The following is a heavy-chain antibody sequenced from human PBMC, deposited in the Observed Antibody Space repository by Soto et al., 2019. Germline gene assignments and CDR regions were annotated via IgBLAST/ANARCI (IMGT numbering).Heavy chain of an antibody. D-gene: IGHD3-3*01. Sequence: SETLSLTCTVSGGSISSGDXYWSWIRQPPGKGLEWIGYIYYSGSTYDNPSLKSRVTISVDTSKNQFSLKLSSVTAADTAVYYCARAGFGLANVWSGYRXAYGMDVWGQGTTVTVSS. CDR1: GGSISSGDXY. CDR3: ARAGFGLANVWSGYRXAYGMDV. CDR2: IYYSGST. J-gene: IGHJ6*02. V-gene: IGHV4-30-4*01.